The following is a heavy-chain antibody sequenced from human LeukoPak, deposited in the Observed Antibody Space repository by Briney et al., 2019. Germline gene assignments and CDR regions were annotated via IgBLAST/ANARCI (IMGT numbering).Heavy chain of an antibody. CDR2: INCDGSST. Sequence: GGSLRLSCAASGFTFSRYWMHWVRQAPGKGLVWVSRINCDGSSTSYADSVKGRFTISRDNAKNTLYLQMNSLRAEDTAVYYCARDGTRHDSSSWYYYYGMDVWGQGTTVTVSS. D-gene: IGHD6-13*01. V-gene: IGHV3-74*01. CDR3: ARDGTRHDSSSWYYYYGMDV. CDR1: GFTFSRYW. J-gene: IGHJ6*02.